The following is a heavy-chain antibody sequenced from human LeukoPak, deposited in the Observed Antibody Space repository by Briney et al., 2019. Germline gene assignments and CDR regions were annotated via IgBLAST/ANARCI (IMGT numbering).Heavy chain of an antibody. CDR2: FYHTGTT. J-gene: IGHJ5*02. CDR3: ARGVTMIGRLRFDP. Sequence: SETLSLTCTVPGYSISSGYYWGWIRQPPGKRLEWIGNFYHTGTTYYNPSLKSRVTISLDTSRNQFSLKLGSVTAADTAVYYCARGVTMIGRLRFDPWGQGTLVTVSS. CDR1: GYSISSGYY. V-gene: IGHV4-38-2*02. D-gene: IGHD3-22*01.